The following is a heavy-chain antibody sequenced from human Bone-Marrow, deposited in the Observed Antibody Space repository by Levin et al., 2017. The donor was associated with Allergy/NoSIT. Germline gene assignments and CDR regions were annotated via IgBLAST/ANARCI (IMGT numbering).Heavy chain of an antibody. CDR3: ARCSVAGLDSGLDYFDY. D-gene: IGHD3-10*01. Sequence: HPGGSLRLSCAASGFSFSGYGMHWVRQAPGKGLEWVSLIWFDGSKEYYADSVKGRFTISRDNSRNTLYLQMDSLRPEDTAVYFCARCSVAGLDSGLDYFDYWGQGALVTVSS. CDR1: GFSFSGYG. J-gene: IGHJ4*02. V-gene: IGHV3-33*01. CDR2: IWFDGSKE.